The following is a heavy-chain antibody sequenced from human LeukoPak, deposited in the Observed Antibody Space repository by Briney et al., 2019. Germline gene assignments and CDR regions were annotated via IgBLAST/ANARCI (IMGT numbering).Heavy chain of an antibody. V-gene: IGHV3-15*01. CDR3: TTAYSGTYPLVY. CDR2: IKTKTDGGAI. CDR1: GFTFSNAW. J-gene: IGHJ4*02. D-gene: IGHD1-26*01. Sequence: PGGSLRLSCAASGFTFSNAWMSWVRQAPGKGLEWVGRIKTKTDGGAIDYAAPVKGRFTISRDDSKNTLYLQMNSLKTEDTALYSCTTAYSGTYPLVYWGQGTLVTVSS.